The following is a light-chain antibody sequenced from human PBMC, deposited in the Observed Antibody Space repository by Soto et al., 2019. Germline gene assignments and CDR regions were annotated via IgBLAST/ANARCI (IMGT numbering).Light chain of an antibody. Sequence: DIVFTQSPGTLSLSPGERATLSCRASQRISSNYLGWYQQKPGQAPRPLIYAASSRATVIPDRFSGSGSGTDFTLTISSLEPEDFAVYYCQQRSKWPRITFGQGTRLDIK. CDR2: AAS. CDR1: QRISSNY. V-gene: IGKV3D-20*02. J-gene: IGKJ5*01. CDR3: QQRSKWPRIT.